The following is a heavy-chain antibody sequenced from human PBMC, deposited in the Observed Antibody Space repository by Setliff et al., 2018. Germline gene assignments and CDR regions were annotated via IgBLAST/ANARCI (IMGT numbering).Heavy chain of an antibody. D-gene: IGHD3-16*01. CDR3: ARGGTSENLYAMDV. V-gene: IGHV4-39*07. J-gene: IGHJ6*02. CDR2: VFFIGGT. CDR1: GGPIRSGTHF. Sequence: SETLSLTCTVSGGPIRSGTHFWGWFRQPPGKGLEWIGSVFFIGGTSSNPSLESRVSVSEDSSENQISLKLSSVTAADTAVYYCARGGTSENLYAMDVWGQGTTVTVSS.